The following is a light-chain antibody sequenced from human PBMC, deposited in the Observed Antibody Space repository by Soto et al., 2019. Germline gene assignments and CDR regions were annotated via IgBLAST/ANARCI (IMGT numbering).Light chain of an antibody. CDR2: GAS. J-gene: IGKJ4*01. Sequence: GMSQSPATLSVSPGERATLSCRASQSVRSNLAWYQLKPGQAPRLLISGASTGATGIPARFSGSGSGTEFTLTISSLQSEDCAIYYCQQYHTWPITFGGGSNVDIK. V-gene: IGKV3-15*01. CDR1: QSVRSN. CDR3: QQYHTWPIT.